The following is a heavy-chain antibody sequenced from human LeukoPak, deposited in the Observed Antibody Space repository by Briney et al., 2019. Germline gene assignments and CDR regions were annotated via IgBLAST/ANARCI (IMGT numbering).Heavy chain of an antibody. V-gene: IGHV1-2*02. CDR2: IYPYSGDT. J-gene: IGHJ4*02. CDR3: ARDGTGVYNLVQY. D-gene: IGHD5-24*01. CDR1: GYTFTGYY. Sequence: GASVKVSCKASGYTFTGYYIHWVRQAPGQGLEWMGWIYPYSGDTNYAQNFQGRVTMTRDTSISTAYMELSRLRSDDTAVYYCARDGTGVYNLVQYWGQGTLVTVSS.